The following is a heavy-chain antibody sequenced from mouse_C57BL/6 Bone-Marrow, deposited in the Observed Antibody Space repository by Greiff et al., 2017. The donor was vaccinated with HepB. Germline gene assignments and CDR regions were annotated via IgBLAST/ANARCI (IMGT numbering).Heavy chain of an antibody. CDR1: GFTFSSYG. Sequence: EVNVVESGGDLVKPGGSLKLSCAASGFTFSSYGMSWVRQTPDKRLEWVATISSGGSYTYYPDSVKGRFTISRDNAKNTLYLQMSSLKPEDTAMYYCARHGRGFFAYWGQGTLVTVSA. CDR2: ISSGGSYT. J-gene: IGHJ3*01. V-gene: IGHV5-6*01. CDR3: ARHGRGFFAY.